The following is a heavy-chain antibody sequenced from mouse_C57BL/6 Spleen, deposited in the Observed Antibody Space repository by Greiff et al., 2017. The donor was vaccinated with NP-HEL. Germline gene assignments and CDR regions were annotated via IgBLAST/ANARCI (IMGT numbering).Heavy chain of an antibody. Sequence: QVQLQQPGAELVKPGASVKLSCKASGYTFTSYWMQWVKQRPGQGLEWIGEIDPSDSYTNYNQKFKGKATLTVDTSSSTAYMQLSSLTSEDSAVYYCARGSGYLAYWGQGTLVTVSA. CDR1: GYTFTSYW. J-gene: IGHJ3*01. CDR3: ARGSGYLAY. V-gene: IGHV1-50*01. CDR2: IDPSDSYT. D-gene: IGHD3-2*02.